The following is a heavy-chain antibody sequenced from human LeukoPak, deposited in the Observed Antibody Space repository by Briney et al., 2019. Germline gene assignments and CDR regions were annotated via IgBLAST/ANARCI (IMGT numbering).Heavy chain of an antibody. J-gene: IGHJ4*02. D-gene: IGHD4/OR15-4a*01. V-gene: IGHV3-23*01. CDR1: GFTFSNFD. CDR3: AIRAGAYSHPYDY. CDR2: ISGSGGST. Sequence: GGSLRLSCAASGFTFSNFDMSWVRQAPGKGLEWVSVISGSGGSTYYADSVKCRFTISRDNSKNTLYLQMNSLRAEDTAVYYCAIRAGAYSHPYDYWGQGTLVTVSS.